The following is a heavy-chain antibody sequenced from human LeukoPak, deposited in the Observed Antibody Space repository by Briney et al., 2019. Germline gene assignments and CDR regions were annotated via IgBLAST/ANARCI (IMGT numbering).Heavy chain of an antibody. Sequence: GGSLRLSCAASGITFSNYELNWVRQAPGKGLEWVSYINPGGSNRFYAGSVRGRFAIYRDDAKKSVYLQMNSLRAEDTAVYYCASSLSSGWGPVDDYWGQGIMVTVSS. D-gene: IGHD6-19*01. V-gene: IGHV3-48*03. CDR2: INPGGSNR. CDR1: GITFSNYE. CDR3: ASSLSSGWGPVDDY. J-gene: IGHJ4*02.